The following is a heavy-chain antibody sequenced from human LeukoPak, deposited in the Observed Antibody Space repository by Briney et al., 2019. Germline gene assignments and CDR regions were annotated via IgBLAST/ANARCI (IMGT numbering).Heavy chain of an antibody. J-gene: IGHJ4*02. V-gene: IGHV4-38-2*02. CDR2: IYQTGST. CDR1: GYSISSGYY. Sequence: PSETLSLTCTVSGYSISSGYYWGWVRQPPGKGLEWIGSIYQTGSTFYNPSLKSRVTISVDTSKNQISLKLTSVTAADTAVYYCARRVGSYSGSFDYWGQGTLVTVSS. D-gene: IGHD1-26*01. CDR3: ARRVGSYSGSFDY.